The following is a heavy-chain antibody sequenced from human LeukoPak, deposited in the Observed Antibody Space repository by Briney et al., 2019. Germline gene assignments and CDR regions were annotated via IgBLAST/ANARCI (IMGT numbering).Heavy chain of an antibody. D-gene: IGHD5-18*01. CDR2: ISAYNGNT. CDR3: ARDGLVDTAMVPVLDYYYGMDV. Sequence: ASVKVSCKASGYTFTSYGISWVRQAPGQGLEWMGWISAYNGNTKYAQKLQGRVTMTTDTSTSTAYMELRSLRSDDTAVYYCARDGLVDTAMVPVLDYYYGMDVWGQGTTVTVSS. J-gene: IGHJ6*02. CDR1: GYTFTSYG. V-gene: IGHV1-18*01.